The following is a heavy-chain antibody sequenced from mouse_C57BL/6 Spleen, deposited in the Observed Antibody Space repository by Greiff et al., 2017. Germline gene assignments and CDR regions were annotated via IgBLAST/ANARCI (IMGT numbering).Heavy chain of an antibody. Sequence: VQLQQSGAELARPGASVKLSCKASGYTFTSYGLSWVKQRTGQGLEWIGEIYPRSGNTYYNETFKGKATLSADKSTSTAYMELRSLTSEDAAVYFCARKDYGSSRGDYFDYWGQGTTLTVSS. CDR3: ARKDYGSSRGDYFDY. J-gene: IGHJ2*01. CDR1: GYTFTSYG. V-gene: IGHV1-81*01. CDR2: IYPRSGNT. D-gene: IGHD1-1*01.